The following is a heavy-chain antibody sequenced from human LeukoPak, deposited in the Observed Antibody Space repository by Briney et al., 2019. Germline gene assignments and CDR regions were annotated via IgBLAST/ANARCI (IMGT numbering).Heavy chain of an antibody. CDR3: RGWLGSFDV. Sequence: GGSLRLSCAVAGFTLSNTEMSWVRQVPGKGPEWVLVSYSGGTTYYADSVKGRFTIPRDISKNTVDLQMNSLRVEDTAVYHCRGWLGSFDVWGQGTMVTVSS. D-gene: IGHD6-19*01. V-gene: IGHV3-53*01. J-gene: IGHJ3*01. CDR2: SYSGGTT. CDR1: GFTLSNTE.